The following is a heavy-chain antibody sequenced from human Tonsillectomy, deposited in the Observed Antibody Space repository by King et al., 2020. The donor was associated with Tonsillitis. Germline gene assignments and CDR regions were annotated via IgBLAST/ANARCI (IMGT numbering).Heavy chain of an antibody. J-gene: IGHJ4*02. CDR2: IYWDDNK. V-gene: IGHV2-5*02. Sequence: TLKESGPTLVKPTQTLTLTCTFSGFSLSTSGVGVGWIRQPPGKALEWLALIYWDDNKRYSPSLKTRLTITKDTSKNQVVLTMTNMDPVDTATYYCAHRRKQWLADRSFDYWGQGTLVTVSS. CDR1: GFSLSTSGVG. CDR3: AHRRKQWLADRSFDY. D-gene: IGHD6-19*01.